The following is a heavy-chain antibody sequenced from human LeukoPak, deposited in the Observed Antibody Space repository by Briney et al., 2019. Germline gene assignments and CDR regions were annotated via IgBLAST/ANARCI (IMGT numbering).Heavy chain of an antibody. CDR3: AREGPYIWNPGDYYYMDV. Sequence: SETLSLTCAVYGGSFSGYYWSWIRQPPGKGLEWIGEINHSGSTNYNPSLKSRVTISVDTSKNQFSLKLSSVTAADTAVYYCAREGPYIWNPGDYYYMDVWGKGTTVTVSS. CDR1: GGSFSGYY. V-gene: IGHV4-34*01. CDR2: INHSGST. D-gene: IGHD1-20*01. J-gene: IGHJ6*03.